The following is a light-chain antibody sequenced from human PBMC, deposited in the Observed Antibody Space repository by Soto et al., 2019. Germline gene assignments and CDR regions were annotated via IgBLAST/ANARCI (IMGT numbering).Light chain of an antibody. CDR1: SSDVGGYDY. J-gene: IGLJ1*01. CDR3: SSYAGNTKGV. Sequence: QSALTQPPSASGSPGQSVTISCTGTSSDVGGYDYVSWYQQHPGKAPKLMIFEVSKRPSGVPDRFSGSKSGNTASLTVSGLQAEDEADYYCSSYAGNTKGVFGTGTKLPS. CDR2: EVS. V-gene: IGLV2-8*01.